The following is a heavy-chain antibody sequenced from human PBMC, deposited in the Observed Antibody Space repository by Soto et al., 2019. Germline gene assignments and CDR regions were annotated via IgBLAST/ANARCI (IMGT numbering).Heavy chain of an antibody. CDR1: GFTFSSYA. Sequence: GGSLRLSCAASGFTFSSYAMSWVCQAPGKGLEWVSAISGSGGSTYYADSVKGRFTISRDNSKNTLYLQMNSLRAEDTAVYYCAKMPDTAMAYGDYYYYYGMDVWGQGTTVTVSS. CDR3: AKMPDTAMAYGDYYYYYGMDV. D-gene: IGHD5-18*01. CDR2: ISGSGGST. J-gene: IGHJ6*02. V-gene: IGHV3-23*01.